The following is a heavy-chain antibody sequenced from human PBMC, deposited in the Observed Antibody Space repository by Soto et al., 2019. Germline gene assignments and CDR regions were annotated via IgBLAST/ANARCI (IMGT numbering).Heavy chain of an antibody. D-gene: IGHD3-10*01. CDR1: GYTFTNYL. Sequence: QVQLVQSGAEVKKPGASVKVSCKASGYTFTNYLLHWVRQAPGQRLEWMGWINAGNGNTKYSQKFQGRVTLTRDTSASTAYMELRSLRSEDTAVYYCASPSYGSGSFYWGQGTLVTVSS. CDR3: ASPSYGSGSFY. J-gene: IGHJ4*02. V-gene: IGHV1-3*01. CDR2: INAGNGNT.